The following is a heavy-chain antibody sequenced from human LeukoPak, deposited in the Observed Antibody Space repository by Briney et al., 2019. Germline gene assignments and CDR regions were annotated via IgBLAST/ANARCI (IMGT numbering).Heavy chain of an antibody. CDR3: ARDLTLWASHSSY. CDR2: INPNSGGT. CDR1: GYTFTGYY. J-gene: IGHJ4*02. D-gene: IGHD3-16*01. Sequence: ASVKVSCKASGYTFTGYYMHWVRQAPGQGLEWMGRINPNSGGTNYAQKFQGRVTMSRDTSISTAYMELSRLRSDDTAVYYCARDLTLWASHSSYWGKGTLVTVSS. V-gene: IGHV1-2*06.